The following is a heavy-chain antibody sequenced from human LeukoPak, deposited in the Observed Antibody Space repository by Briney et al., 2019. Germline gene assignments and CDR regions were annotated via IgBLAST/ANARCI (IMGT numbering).Heavy chain of an antibody. J-gene: IGHJ3*02. CDR1: GYTFTNYA. CDR2: INPNSGGT. Sequence: GASVKVSCKTSGYTFTNYAMNWVRQAPGQGLECMGWINPNSGGTNYAQKFQGRVTMTRDTSISTAYMELSRLRSDDTAVYYCARVERLSSGWSAADAFDIWGQGTMVTVSS. V-gene: IGHV1-2*02. CDR3: ARVERLSSGWSAADAFDI. D-gene: IGHD6-19*01.